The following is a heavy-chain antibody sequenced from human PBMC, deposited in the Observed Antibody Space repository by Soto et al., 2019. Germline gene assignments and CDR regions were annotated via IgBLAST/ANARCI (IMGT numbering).Heavy chain of an antibody. CDR2: IKQDGSEK. J-gene: IGHJ4*02. V-gene: IGHV3-7*01. Sequence: GGSLRLSCAASGFTFSSYWISWVRQAPGKGLEWVANIKQDGSEKYYVDSVKGRFTISRDNAKNSLYLQMNSLRAEDTAVYYCARDSYQYYYDSSGTFDYWGQGTLVTVSS. CDR3: ARDSYQYYYDSSGTFDY. CDR1: GFTFSSYW. D-gene: IGHD3-22*01.